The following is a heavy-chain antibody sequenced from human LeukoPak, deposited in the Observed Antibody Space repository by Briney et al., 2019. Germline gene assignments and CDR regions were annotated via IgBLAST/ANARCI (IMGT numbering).Heavy chain of an antibody. CDR2: ISSSGNYI. CDR1: GFTFSSYT. Sequence: GGPLRLSCAASGFTFSSYTMNWVRQAPGKGLEWVSSISSSGNYIYYADSLKGRFTISRDNAKNSLFLQINSLRAEDTAIYYCARRTNYDFDCWGQGTLVAVSS. V-gene: IGHV3-21*01. D-gene: IGHD2-8*01. CDR3: ARRTNYDFDC. J-gene: IGHJ4*02.